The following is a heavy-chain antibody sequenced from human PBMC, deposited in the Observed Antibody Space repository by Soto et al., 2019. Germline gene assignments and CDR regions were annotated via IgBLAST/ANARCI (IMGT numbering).Heavy chain of an antibody. J-gene: IGHJ4*02. D-gene: IGHD3-22*01. CDR1: GYTFTGYY. Sequence: ASVKVSCKASGYTFTGYYMHWVRQAPGQGLEWMGWINPNSGGTNYAQKFQGWVTMTRDTSISTAYMELSRLRSDDTAVYYCALYYYDSSGYYGGFDYWGQGTLVTVS. CDR3: ALYYYDSSGYYGGFDY. V-gene: IGHV1-2*04. CDR2: INPNSGGT.